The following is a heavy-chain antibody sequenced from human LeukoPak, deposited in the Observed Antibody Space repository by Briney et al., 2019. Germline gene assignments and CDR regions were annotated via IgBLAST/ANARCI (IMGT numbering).Heavy chain of an antibody. D-gene: IGHD6-19*01. CDR1: GYTFTGSY. V-gene: IGHV1-2*02. CDR3: ARASSSDCGCPY. Sequence: GASVKVSCQASGYTFTGSYMHWVRQAPGQGLEWMGWINPESGDTNYAQKFQGRVTMNRDTSISTAYMELSRVRSDDTAVYFCARASSSDCGCPYWGQGTLVTVSS. J-gene: IGHJ4*02. CDR2: INPESGDT.